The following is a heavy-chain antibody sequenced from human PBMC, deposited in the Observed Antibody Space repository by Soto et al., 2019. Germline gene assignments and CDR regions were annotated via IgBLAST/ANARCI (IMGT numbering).Heavy chain of an antibody. CDR2: MNPNSGDT. V-gene: IGHV1-8*01. D-gene: IGHD3-10*01. Sequence: QVRLVHSGAEVKKPRASVKVSCKASGYTLTSHEINWVRQATRQGVEWRGLMNPNSGDTGFAQKFQGKVTMTRNTSISTAYMELRSLRSADTAVYYCAGGELLWFGELLTWGQGALVTVSS. J-gene: IGHJ4*02. CDR3: AGGELLWFGELLT. CDR1: GYTLTSHE.